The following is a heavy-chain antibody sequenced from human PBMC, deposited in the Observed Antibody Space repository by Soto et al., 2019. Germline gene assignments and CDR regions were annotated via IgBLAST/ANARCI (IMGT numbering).Heavy chain of an antibody. CDR1: GYTFTSYY. CDR2: INPSGGST. V-gene: IGHV1-46*01. CDR3: ARDIETRITIFGVVPNYGMDV. D-gene: IGHD3-3*01. Sequence: ASVKVSCKASGYTFTSYYMHWVRQAPGQGLEWMGIINPSGGSTSYAQKFQGRVTMTRDTSTSTVYMELSSLRSEDTAVHYCARDIETRITIFGVVPNYGMDVWGQGTTVTVSS. J-gene: IGHJ6*02.